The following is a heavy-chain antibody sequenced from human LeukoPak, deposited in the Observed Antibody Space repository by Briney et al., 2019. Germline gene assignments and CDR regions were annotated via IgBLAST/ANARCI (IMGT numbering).Heavy chain of an antibody. D-gene: IGHD3-9*01. V-gene: IGHV1-69*05. CDR1: GGTFSSYA. Sequence: ASVKVSCKASGGTFSSYAISWVRQAPGQGLEWMGGIIPIFGTANYAQKFQGRVTMTRNTSISTAYMELSSLRSEDTAVYYCARGSDILYYWGQGTLVTVSS. CDR2: IIPIFGTA. CDR3: ARGSDILYY. J-gene: IGHJ4*02.